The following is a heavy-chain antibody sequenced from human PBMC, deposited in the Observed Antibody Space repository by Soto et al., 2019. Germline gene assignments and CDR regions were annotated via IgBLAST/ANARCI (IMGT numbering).Heavy chain of an antibody. Sequence: QVQLVESGGGVVQPGRSLRLSCAASGFTFSGYGMHWVRQAPGKGLEWVTLISYDGSNTNYVDSVKGRFTISRDNSKNTLYLQMNSLSAEDTAVYYCAKEGNYYGSGRRGDAFDIWGQGTMVTVPP. J-gene: IGHJ3*02. V-gene: IGHV3-30*18. CDR3: AKEGNYYGSGRRGDAFDI. CDR1: GFTFSGYG. CDR2: ISYDGSNT. D-gene: IGHD3-10*01.